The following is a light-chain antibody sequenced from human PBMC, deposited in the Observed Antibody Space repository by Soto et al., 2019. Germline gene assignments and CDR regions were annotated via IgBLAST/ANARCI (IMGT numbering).Light chain of an antibody. J-gene: IGLJ2*01. Sequence: QSVLTQPASVSGSPGQSITISCTGTSSDVGGYNYVSWYQQHPGKAPKLMIYEVSNRPSGVSNRFSGSKSGNTASLTISGLQAEDHADYYCSSSTSSSTPYVVFGGGTKLTVL. CDR2: EVS. CDR1: SSDVGGYNY. V-gene: IGLV2-14*01. CDR3: SSSTSSSTPYVV.